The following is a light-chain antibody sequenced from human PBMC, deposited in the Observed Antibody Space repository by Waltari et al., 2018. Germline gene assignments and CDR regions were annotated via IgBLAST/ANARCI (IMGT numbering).Light chain of an antibody. V-gene: IGLV8-61*01. CDR3: VLYMGRGIAV. CDR1: SGSVSTSYY. Sequence: QTVVTQEPSFSVSPGGTVTLTCGLNSGSVSTSYYPSWYQQTPGQAPRTLIYSTTSRSAGVPDRFSGSILGNKAALTITGAQADDESDYYCVLYMGRGIAVFGGGTKLTVV. J-gene: IGLJ3*02. CDR2: STT.